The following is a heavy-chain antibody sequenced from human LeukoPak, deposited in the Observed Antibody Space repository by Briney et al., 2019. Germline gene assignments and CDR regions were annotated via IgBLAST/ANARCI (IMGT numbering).Heavy chain of an antibody. CDR1: GGSISTYY. J-gene: IGHJ6*03. Sequence: PSETLSLTCTVSGGSISTYYWSWIRQPPGKGLEWIGYIYHSGSTKYNPSLKSRVTISVDTSKNQFSLKLSSVTAADTAVYYCARDGYSSGSRYYYYMDVWGKGTTVTVSS. V-gene: IGHV4-59*12. CDR3: ARDGYSSGSRYYYYMDV. CDR2: IYHSGST. D-gene: IGHD6-19*01.